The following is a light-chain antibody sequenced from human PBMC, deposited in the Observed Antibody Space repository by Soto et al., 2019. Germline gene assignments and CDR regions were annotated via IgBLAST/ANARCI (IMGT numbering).Light chain of an antibody. J-gene: IGKJ3*01. CDR3: QTYGDSLFT. CDR1: QRVSNSL. CDR2: AAS. Sequence: EIVLTQSPGTLSLSPGERATLSCRASQRVSNSLVDWYQQKPGQAPRPLISAASSRATCIPDRFSGSGSGTEFTLTISSLEPEDFAVYYCQTYGDSLFTFGPGTKV. V-gene: IGKV3-20*01.